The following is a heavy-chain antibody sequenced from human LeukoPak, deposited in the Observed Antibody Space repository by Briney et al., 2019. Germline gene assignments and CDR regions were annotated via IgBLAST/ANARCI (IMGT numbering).Heavy chain of an antibody. CDR3: ATGVYDILTGYNWFDP. J-gene: IGHJ5*02. CDR2: INPNSGGT. CDR1: GYTFTGYH. Sequence: ASVKVSCKASGYTFTGYHMHWVRQAPGQGLEWMGWINPNSGGTNYAQKFQGRVTMTRDTSISTAYMELSRLRSDDTAVYYCATGVYDILTGYNWFDPWGQGTLVTVSS. D-gene: IGHD3-9*01. V-gene: IGHV1-2*02.